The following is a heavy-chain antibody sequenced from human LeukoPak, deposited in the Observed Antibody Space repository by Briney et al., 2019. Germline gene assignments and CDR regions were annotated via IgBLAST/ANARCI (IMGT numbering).Heavy chain of an antibody. CDR2: ISSSSTYI. J-gene: IGHJ6*02. CDR1: GFTFSPYT. V-gene: IGHV3-21*04. Sequence: GGSLRLSCAASGFTFSPYTMTWVRQAPGKGLEWVSSISSSSTYIYYTDSVKGRFTISRDNAKNSLYLQMNSLRAEDTAVYYCAKGRRDGFNYGIDVWGQGTTVTVSS. CDR3: AKGRRDGFNYGIDV. D-gene: IGHD5-24*01.